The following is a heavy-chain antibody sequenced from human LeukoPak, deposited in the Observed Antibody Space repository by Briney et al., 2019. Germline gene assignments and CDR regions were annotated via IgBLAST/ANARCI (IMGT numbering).Heavy chain of an antibody. CDR3: ARHVGHSGSXDYFD. V-gene: IGHV4-39*01. CDR1: GGSILGSFDY. J-gene: IGHJ4*01. Sequence: SETLSLTCSVSGGSILGSFDYWGWIRQSPGRGLEWIAIVYYSGATYYSPSLRSRVTISVDTSKNHFSLKVTSVTAADTAAYYCARHVGHSGSXDYFD. CDR2: VYYSGAT. D-gene: IGHD1-26*01.